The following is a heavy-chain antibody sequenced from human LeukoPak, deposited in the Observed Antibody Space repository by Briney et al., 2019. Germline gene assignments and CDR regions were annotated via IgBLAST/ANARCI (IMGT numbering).Heavy chain of an antibody. CDR3: AKEYGYTYGEFDY. CDR2: ISGSGVST. D-gene: IGHD5-18*01. J-gene: IGHJ4*02. CDR1: GFTFSSYG. Sequence: SGGSLRLSCAASGFTFSSYGMSWVRQAPGKGLEWVSAISGSGVSTYYADSVKGRFTISRDNSKNTLYLQMNSLRAEDTAVYYCAKEYGYTYGEFDYWGQGTLVTVSS. V-gene: IGHV3-23*01.